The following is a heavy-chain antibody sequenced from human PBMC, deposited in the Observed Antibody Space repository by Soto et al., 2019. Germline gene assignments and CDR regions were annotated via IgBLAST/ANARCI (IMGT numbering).Heavy chain of an antibody. V-gene: IGHV4-38-2*02. CDR1: GYSISSGYY. Sequence: SETLSLTCAVSGYSISSGYYWGWIRQPPGKGLEWIGSIYHSGSTYYNPSLKSRVTISVDTSKNQFSLKLSSVTAADTAVYYCARDWRGSYYYYGMDVWGQGTTVTVSS. CDR3: ARDWRGSYYYYGMDV. J-gene: IGHJ6*02. CDR2: IYHSGST. D-gene: IGHD3-3*01.